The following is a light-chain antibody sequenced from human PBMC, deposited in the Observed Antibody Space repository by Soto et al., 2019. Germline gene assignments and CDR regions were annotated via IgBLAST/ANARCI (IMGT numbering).Light chain of an antibody. CDR1: QSVSSY. J-gene: IGKJ1*01. CDR2: DAS. V-gene: IGKV3-11*01. Sequence: EIVLTQSPATLSLSPGERATLSCRASQSVSSYLAWYQQKPGQAPRLLIYDASNRATGIPARFSGSGSGTDFTLTISSLEPEDFAVYYCQQRYNWRTFGQGTKVEIK. CDR3: QQRYNWRT.